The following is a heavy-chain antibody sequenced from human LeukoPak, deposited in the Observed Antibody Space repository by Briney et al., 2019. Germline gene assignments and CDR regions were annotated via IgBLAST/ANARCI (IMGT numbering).Heavy chain of an antibody. CDR2: MNPNSGNT. Sequence: ASVKVSCKASGYTSTSYDINWVRQATGQGLEWMGWMNPNSGNTGYAQKFQGRVTMTRNTSISTAYMELSSLRSEDTAVYYCARAKPGYSSGWNGVSDYWGQGTLVTVSS. V-gene: IGHV1-8*01. J-gene: IGHJ4*02. CDR1: GYTSTSYD. D-gene: IGHD6-19*01. CDR3: ARAKPGYSSGWNGVSDY.